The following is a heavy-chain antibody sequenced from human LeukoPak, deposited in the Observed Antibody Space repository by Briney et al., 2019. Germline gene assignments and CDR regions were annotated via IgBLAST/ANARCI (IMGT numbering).Heavy chain of an antibody. J-gene: IGHJ4*02. V-gene: IGHV3-30*18. Sequence: PGGSLRLSCAASGFTFSSYGMHWVRQAPGKGLEWVAVIPYDGSNKYYADSVKGRFTISRDNSKNTLYLQMNSLRAEDTAVYYCAKDLAGTRYTYYFDYWGQGTLVTVSS. CDR2: IPYDGSNK. CDR1: GFTFSSYG. CDR3: AKDLAGTRYTYYFDY. D-gene: IGHD1-1*01.